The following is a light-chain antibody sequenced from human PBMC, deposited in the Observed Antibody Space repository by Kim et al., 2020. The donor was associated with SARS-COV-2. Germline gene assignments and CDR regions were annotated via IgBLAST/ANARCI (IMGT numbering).Light chain of an antibody. CDR3: SSRDSTGDHVV. J-gene: IGLJ3*02. CDR2: GKY. V-gene: IGLV3-19*01. CDR1: SLRKYY. Sequence: SSELTQDPAVSVALGQTVRLTCQGDSLRKYYATWYQQRPGQAPTLVLYGKYDRPSGIPDRFSGSASGNTASLTITGAQAEDEADYYCSSRDSTGDHVVF.